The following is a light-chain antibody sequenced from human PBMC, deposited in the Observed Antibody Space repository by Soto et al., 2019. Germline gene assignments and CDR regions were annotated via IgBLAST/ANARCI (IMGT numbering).Light chain of an antibody. CDR3: QAWDSSSVV. CDR2: QDY. Sequence: SYELSQPPSVSVSPGQTATITCSGDGLGNKFVCWYQHKPGQSPVLVIYQDYKRPAGIPERFSGSNSGNTATLTISGTQAMDEADYYCQAWDSSSVVFGGGTQVTVL. CDR1: GLGNKF. V-gene: IGLV3-1*01. J-gene: IGLJ3*02.